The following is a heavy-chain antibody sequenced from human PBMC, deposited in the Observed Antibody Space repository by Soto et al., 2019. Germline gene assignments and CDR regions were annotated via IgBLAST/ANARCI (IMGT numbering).Heavy chain of an antibody. CDR1: SDSISSSNW. V-gene: IGHV4-4*02. CDR3: ARSPSSSWYGGGAFDI. Sequence: QVQLQESGPGLVKPSGTLSLTCAVSSDSISSSNWWSWVRQPPGKGLEWIGEIHHSGNTNNNPSLKGRVTISVDKFKNQFSLKLSSVTAADTAVYYCARSPSSSWYGGGAFDIWGQGTMVTVSS. D-gene: IGHD6-13*01. J-gene: IGHJ3*02. CDR2: IHHSGNT.